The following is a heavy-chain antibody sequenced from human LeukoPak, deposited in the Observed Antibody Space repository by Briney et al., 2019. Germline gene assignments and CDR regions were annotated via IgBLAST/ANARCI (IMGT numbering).Heavy chain of an antibody. CDR2: ISGSGGST. D-gene: IGHD3/OR15-3a*01. CDR1: GFTFSSYA. CDR3: ARDSGFSGTQRGEY. V-gene: IGHV3-23*01. Sequence: GRSLRLSCAASGFTFSSYAMSWVRQAPGKGLEWVSAISGSGGSTYYADSVKGRFTISRDNSKNTLYLQMNSLRAEDTAVYYCARDSGFSGTQRGEYWGQGTLVTVSS. J-gene: IGHJ4*02.